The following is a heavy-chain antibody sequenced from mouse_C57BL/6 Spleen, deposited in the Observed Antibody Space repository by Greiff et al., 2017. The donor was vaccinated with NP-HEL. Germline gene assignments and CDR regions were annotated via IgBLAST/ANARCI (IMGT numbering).Heavy chain of an antibody. D-gene: IGHD1-1*01. CDR1: GYTFTSYG. V-gene: IGHV1-58*01. CDR3: ARSEDGSSQYYFDY. CDR2: IYIGNGYT. Sequence: VHVKQSGAELVRPGSSVKMSCKTSGYTFTSYGINWVKQRPGQGLEWIGYIYIGNGYTEYNEKFKGKATLTSDTSSSTAYMQLSSLTSEDSAIYFCARSEDGSSQYYFDYWGQGTTLTVSS. J-gene: IGHJ2*01.